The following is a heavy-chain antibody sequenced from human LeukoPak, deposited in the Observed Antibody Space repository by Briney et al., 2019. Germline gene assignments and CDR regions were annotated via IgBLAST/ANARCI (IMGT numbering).Heavy chain of an antibody. CDR3: ARTPNLYCSSTSCYAYYYYYYMDV. J-gene: IGHJ6*03. Sequence: ASVKVSCKASGYTFTSYGISWVRQAPGQGLEWMGWISAYNGNTNYAQKLQGRVTMTTDTSTSTAYMELRSLRSDDTAVYYCARTPNLYCSSTSCYAYYYYYYMDVWGKGTTVTVSS. CDR2: ISAYNGNT. D-gene: IGHD2-2*01. V-gene: IGHV1-18*01. CDR1: GYTFTSYG.